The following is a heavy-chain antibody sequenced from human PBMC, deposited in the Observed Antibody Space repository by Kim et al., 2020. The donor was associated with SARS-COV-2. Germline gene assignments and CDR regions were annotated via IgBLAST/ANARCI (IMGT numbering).Heavy chain of an antibody. CDR1: SDSISSYY. CDR3: ARSEGRGSWHQFDY. Sequence: SETLSLTCTVSSDSISSYYCSWIRQLPGKGLEWIGYIYYSRTTNYNPSLNSRVTISWDTSKNQFSLELTSVTDADTTVYYCARSEGRGSWHQFDYWGQGILVTVSS. V-gene: IGHV4-59*01. J-gene: IGHJ4*02. D-gene: IGHD6-13*01. CDR2: IYYSRTT.